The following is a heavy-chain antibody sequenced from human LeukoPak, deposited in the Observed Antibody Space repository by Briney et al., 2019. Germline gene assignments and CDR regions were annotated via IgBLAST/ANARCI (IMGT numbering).Heavy chain of an antibody. J-gene: IGHJ5*02. D-gene: IGHD3-10*01. CDR3: ARLVTMVRGVLSGSFDP. CDR2: TYYRSKWYN. CDR1: GDSVSSNSAA. V-gene: IGHV6-1*01. Sequence: QTLSLTCAISGDSVSSNSAAWNWIRQSPSRGLEWLGRTYYRSKWYNDYAVSVKSRITINPDTSKNQFSLQLNSVTPEDTAVYYCARLVTMVRGVLSGSFDPWGQGTLVTVSS.